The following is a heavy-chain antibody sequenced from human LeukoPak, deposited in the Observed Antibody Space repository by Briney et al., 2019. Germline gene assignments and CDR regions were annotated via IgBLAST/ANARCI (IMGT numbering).Heavy chain of an antibody. Sequence: ASVKVSCKAPGHTFTNYGIGWVRQAPGQGLEWMGWICAYNGNTNYAQKLQGRVTMTTDTSTSTAYMQLRSLRSDDTAVYYCVWVNFDYWGQGTLVTVSP. D-gene: IGHD3-16*01. CDR3: VWVNFDY. V-gene: IGHV1-18*01. CDR2: ICAYNGNT. CDR1: GHTFTNYG. J-gene: IGHJ4*02.